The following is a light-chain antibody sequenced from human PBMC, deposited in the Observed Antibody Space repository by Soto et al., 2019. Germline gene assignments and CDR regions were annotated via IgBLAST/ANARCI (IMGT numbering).Light chain of an antibody. CDR2: AAS. CDR1: QTINTN. CDR3: QQSYSTPHT. J-gene: IGKJ5*01. Sequence: DIQMTHSPSSLSASVGDRVTITCRATQTINTNLNWYQHKPGKAPNLLIYAASTLQSGVPSRFSGSGSGTDFTLTISSLQPEDFATYYCQQSYSTPHTFGQGTRLEIK. V-gene: IGKV1-39*01.